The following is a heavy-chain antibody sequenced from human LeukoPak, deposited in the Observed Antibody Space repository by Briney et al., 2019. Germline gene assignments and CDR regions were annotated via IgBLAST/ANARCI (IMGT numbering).Heavy chain of an antibody. Sequence: GGSLRLSCAASGYSFSNNTMHWVRQAPGKGLEWVAVISYDGSNKYYADSVKGRFTISRDNSKNTLFLQMNSLRAEDTAVYYCARDHYDYALGSYRRYYFDYWGQGTLVTVSS. V-gene: IGHV3-30-3*01. CDR3: ARDHYDYALGSYRRYYFDY. CDR1: GYSFSNNT. J-gene: IGHJ4*02. CDR2: ISYDGSNK. D-gene: IGHD3-16*02.